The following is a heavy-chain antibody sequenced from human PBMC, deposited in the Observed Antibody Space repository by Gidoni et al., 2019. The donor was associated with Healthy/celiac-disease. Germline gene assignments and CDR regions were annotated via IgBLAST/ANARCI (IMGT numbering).Heavy chain of an antibody. CDR1: GYSIGSGYY. CDR2: IYHSGST. V-gene: IGHV4-38-2*02. D-gene: IGHD5-12*01. CDR3: ARQSDSGYDRGVGY. J-gene: IGHJ4*02. Sequence: QVQLQESGPGLVKPTDSLSPTFTVAGYSIGSGYYWGWIRQPPGKGLEWIGSIYHSGSTYYNPSLKSRVTISVDTSKNQFSLKLSSVTAADTAVYYCARQSDSGYDRGVGYWGQGTLVTVSS.